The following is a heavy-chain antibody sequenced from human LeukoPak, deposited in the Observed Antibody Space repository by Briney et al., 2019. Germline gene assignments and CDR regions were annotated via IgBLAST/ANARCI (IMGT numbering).Heavy chain of an antibody. CDR1: GGSFSGYY. D-gene: IGHD1-26*01. J-gene: IGHJ1*01. CDR2: INHSGST. V-gene: IGHV4-34*01. Sequence: SETLSLTCAVYGGSFSGYYWSWIRQTPGKGLEWIGEINHSGSTNYNPSLKSRVTISVDTSKNQFSLKLSSVTAADTAVYYCARSSVGALVFQHWGQGTLVTVSS. CDR3: ARSSVGALVFQH.